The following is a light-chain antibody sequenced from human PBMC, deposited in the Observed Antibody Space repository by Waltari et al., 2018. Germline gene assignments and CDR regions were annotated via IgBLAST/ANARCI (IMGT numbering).Light chain of an antibody. CDR2: GAS. Sequence: EIVLTQSPGTLSLSPGARATLSCRASQSITNNYLAWYQQKPGQAPRLLIYGASSRATGIPDRFSGSGSGTDFTLTISRLEPEDFAVYVCQQYGSSPPTFGQGTKVEIK. CDR3: QQYGSSPPT. J-gene: IGKJ1*01. CDR1: QSITNNY. V-gene: IGKV3-20*01.